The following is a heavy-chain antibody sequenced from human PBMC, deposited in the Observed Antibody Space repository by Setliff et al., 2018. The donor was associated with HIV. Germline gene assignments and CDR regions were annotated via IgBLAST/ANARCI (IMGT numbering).Heavy chain of an antibody. J-gene: IGHJ4*02. CDR2: IDPEDGET. D-gene: IGHD6-19*01. V-gene: IGHV1-69-2*01. CDR3: GTVRIAVPDDFDF. CDR1: GYSFTTYF. Sequence: ASAKVSCKASGYSFTTYFMHWVRQAPGKGLEWMGRIDPEDGETIYAERFRGRISLTVDKSTGTAYMELNRLRSEDTAVYYCGTVRIAVPDDFDFWGQGTLVTVSS.